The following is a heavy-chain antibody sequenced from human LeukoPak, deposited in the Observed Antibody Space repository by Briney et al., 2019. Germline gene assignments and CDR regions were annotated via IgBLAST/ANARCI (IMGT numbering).Heavy chain of an antibody. Sequence: GASVRVSCKASGYTFTSYEINWVRQAPGQGLEWMGWMNPNSGNTGYAQKVQGRVTMTRNTSISTAYMELSSLRSEDTAVYYCAREGGYGWFDPWGQGSLVTVSS. CDR3: AREGGYGWFDP. CDR1: GYTFTSYE. J-gene: IGHJ5*02. D-gene: IGHD2-15*01. V-gene: IGHV1-8*01. CDR2: MNPNSGNT.